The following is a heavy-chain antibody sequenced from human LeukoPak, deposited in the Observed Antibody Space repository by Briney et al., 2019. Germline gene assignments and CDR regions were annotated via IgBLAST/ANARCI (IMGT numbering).Heavy chain of an antibody. Sequence: ASVKVSCKASGYTFTSYGISWVRQAPGQGLEWMGWINPNSGGTNYAQKFQGRVTMTRDTSTSTVYMELSSLRSEDTAVYYCASQKWELHREIDYWGQGTLVTVSS. V-gene: IGHV1-18*01. CDR3: ASQKWELHREIDY. D-gene: IGHD1-26*01. CDR2: INPNSGGT. J-gene: IGHJ4*02. CDR1: GYTFTSYG.